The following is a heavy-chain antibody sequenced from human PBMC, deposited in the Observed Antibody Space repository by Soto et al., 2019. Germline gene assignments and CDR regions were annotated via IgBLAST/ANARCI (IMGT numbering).Heavy chain of an antibody. V-gene: IGHV4-30-2*01. CDR2: IYHNGHT. Sequence: SETLSLTCAVSGDSLNIGVNSWAWIRQPPGKGLEWIGNIYHNGHTYYSPSLRSRVTISVDRSKNQFSLRLSAVTAADTAVYYCARTTAVPNALRSRYFFDFWGQGTLVTVSS. CDR1: GDSLNIGVNS. CDR3: ARTTAVPNALRSRYFFDF. J-gene: IGHJ4*02. D-gene: IGHD3-9*01.